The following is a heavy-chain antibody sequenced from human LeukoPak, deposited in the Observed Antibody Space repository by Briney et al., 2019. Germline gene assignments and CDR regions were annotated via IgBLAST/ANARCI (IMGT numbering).Heavy chain of an antibody. CDR3: ARHSTYYYDSSGLDY. CDR1: GYSFTSYR. Sequence: GESLKISCKGSGYSFTSYRIGWVRQMPGKGLEWMGIIYPGDSDTRYSPSFQGQVTISADKSISTAYLQWSSLKASDTAMYYCARHSTYYYDSSGLDYWGQGTLVTVSS. CDR2: IYPGDSDT. J-gene: IGHJ4*02. D-gene: IGHD3-22*01. V-gene: IGHV5-51*01.